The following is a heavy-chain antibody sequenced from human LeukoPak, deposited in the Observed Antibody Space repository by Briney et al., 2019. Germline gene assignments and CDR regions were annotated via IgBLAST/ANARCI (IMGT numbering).Heavy chain of an antibody. Sequence: TGGSLRLSCAASGFTFSTYWMTWVRQAPGKELEWVGNIKEDGSIKNYVDSVKGRFTTSRDNAKNSLYLQMHSLRADDTAVYYCARDSGYNAFDIWGQGTMVTVSS. D-gene: IGHD5-18*01. V-gene: IGHV3-7*01. J-gene: IGHJ3*02. CDR2: IKEDGSIK. CDR1: GFTFSTYW. CDR3: ARDSGYNAFDI.